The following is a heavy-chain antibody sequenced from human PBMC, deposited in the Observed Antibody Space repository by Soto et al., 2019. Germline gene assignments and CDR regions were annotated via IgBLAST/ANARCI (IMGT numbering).Heavy chain of an antibody. Sequence: LRLSCAASGFTFSSYAMHWVRQAPGKGLEWVAVISYDGSNKYYADSVKGRFTISRDNSKNTLYLQMNSLRAEDTAVYYCARVGPRTVAGFDYWGQGTLVTVSS. J-gene: IGHJ4*02. CDR1: GFTFSSYA. D-gene: IGHD6-19*01. CDR3: ARVGPRTVAGFDY. V-gene: IGHV3-30-3*01. CDR2: ISYDGSNK.